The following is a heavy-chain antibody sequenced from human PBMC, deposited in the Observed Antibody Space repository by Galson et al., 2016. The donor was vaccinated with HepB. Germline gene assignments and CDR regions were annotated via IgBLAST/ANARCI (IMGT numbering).Heavy chain of an antibody. CDR2: INPGGTST. Sequence: SVKVSCKASGHTLTNFYMHWVRQAPGQGLEWMGIINPGGTSTTYAQNFQGRVALTRDTSTSTVYMELSSLRFEDTAVYYCARDERTGTFYTFDLWGQGTLVTVSS. V-gene: IGHV1-46*01. J-gene: IGHJ4*02. D-gene: IGHD1-26*01. CDR3: ARDERTGTFYTFDL. CDR1: GHTLTNFY.